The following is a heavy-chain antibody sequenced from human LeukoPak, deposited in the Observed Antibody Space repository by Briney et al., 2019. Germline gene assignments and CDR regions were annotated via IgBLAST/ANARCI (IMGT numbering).Heavy chain of an antibody. Sequence: ASVKVSCKASGGTFSSYAISWVRSAPGQGLEWMGRIIPILGIANYAQKFQGRVTITADKSTSTAYMELSSLRSEDTAVYYCASAGQQLGTRNSAFDIWGQGTMVTVSS. V-gene: IGHV1-69*04. CDR3: ASAGQQLGTRNSAFDI. CDR1: GGTFSSYA. J-gene: IGHJ3*02. D-gene: IGHD6-13*01. CDR2: IIPILGIA.